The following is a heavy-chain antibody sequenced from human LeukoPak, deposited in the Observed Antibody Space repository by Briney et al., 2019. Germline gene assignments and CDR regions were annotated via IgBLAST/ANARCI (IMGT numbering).Heavy chain of an antibody. D-gene: IGHD3-22*01. CDR1: GFIFNNYG. Sequence: GGSLRLSCAASGFIFNNYGLVWVRQAPGEGLEWVSAISNDGGGTTYADFVRGRFSVSRDNSKNTLFLQMNSLRAEDTALYYCSKGSSGYFFDLWGQGTLVTVSS. V-gene: IGHV3-23*01. CDR3: SKGSSGYFFDL. J-gene: IGHJ4*02. CDR2: ISNDGGGT.